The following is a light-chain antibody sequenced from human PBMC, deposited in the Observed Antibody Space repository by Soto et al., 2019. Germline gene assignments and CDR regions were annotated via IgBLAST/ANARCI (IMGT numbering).Light chain of an antibody. CDR1: SSDVGSYNL. CDR3: CSYAGGSTYV. J-gene: IGLJ1*01. CDR2: EGS. Sequence: QSALTQPASVSGSPGQSITISCTGTSSDVGSYNLVSWYQQHPGKGPKLMIYEGSKRPSGVSNRFSGSKSGNTASLTISGLQAGDEADYYCCSYAGGSTYVFGAGTKVTVL. V-gene: IGLV2-23*01.